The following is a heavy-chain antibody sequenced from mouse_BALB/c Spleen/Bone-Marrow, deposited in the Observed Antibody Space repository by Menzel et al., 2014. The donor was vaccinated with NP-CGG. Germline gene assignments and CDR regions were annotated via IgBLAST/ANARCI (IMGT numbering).Heavy chain of an antibody. D-gene: IGHD1-1*01. CDR1: GYTFTTYV. Sequence: VQLQQPGPELVKPGASVKMSCKASGYTFTTYVMHWVKQKPGQGLEWIGYINPYNDDSKYNEKFKGKATLTSDKSSSSAYMELSSLTSEDSAVYYCARDYYGSTSFAYWGQGTLVTVSA. CDR2: INPYNDDS. J-gene: IGHJ3*01. V-gene: IGHV1-14*01. CDR3: ARDYYGSTSFAY.